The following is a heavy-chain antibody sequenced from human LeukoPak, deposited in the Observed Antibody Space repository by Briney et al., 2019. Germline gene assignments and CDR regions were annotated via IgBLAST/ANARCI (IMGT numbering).Heavy chain of an antibody. CDR2: ISSNGGST. J-gene: IGHJ4*02. CDR3: ARVPCREWDPVDY. V-gene: IGHV3-64*01. Sequence: GGSLRLSCAASGFTFSSYAMHWVRQAPGKGLEYVSAISSNGGSTYYANSVKGRFTISRDNSKNTLYLQMGSLRAEDMAVYYCARVPCREWDPVDYWGQGTRVTVSS. D-gene: IGHD1-26*01. CDR1: GFTFSSYA.